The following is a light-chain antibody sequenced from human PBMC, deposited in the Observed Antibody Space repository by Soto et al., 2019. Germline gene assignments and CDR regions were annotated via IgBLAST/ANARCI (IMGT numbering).Light chain of an antibody. CDR3: QQSFSAPRT. Sequence: DIQLTQSPSSLSASVGDRVTITCRASQSISFYLNWYQQRPGKPPNLLIYAGSSLQSGVPSRFSGSGSGTHFTLTIISLQPEDFATYYCQQSFSAPRTFGQGTKVEIK. CDR2: AGS. CDR1: QSISFY. V-gene: IGKV1-39*01. J-gene: IGKJ1*01.